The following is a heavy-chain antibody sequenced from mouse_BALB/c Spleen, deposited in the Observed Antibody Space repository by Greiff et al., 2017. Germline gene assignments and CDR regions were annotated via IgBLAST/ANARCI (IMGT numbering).Heavy chain of an antibody. D-gene: IGHD2-3*01. CDR3: ARTDDGYYDYFDY. CDR1: GFTFSSFG. Sequence: EVKVVESGGGLVQPGGSRKLSCAASGFTFSSFGMHWVRQAPEKGLEWVAYISSGSSTLYYADTVKGRFTISRDNPKNTLFLQMTSLRSEDTAMYYCARTDDGYYDYFDYWGQGTTLTVSS. CDR2: ISSGSSTL. V-gene: IGHV5-17*02. J-gene: IGHJ2*01.